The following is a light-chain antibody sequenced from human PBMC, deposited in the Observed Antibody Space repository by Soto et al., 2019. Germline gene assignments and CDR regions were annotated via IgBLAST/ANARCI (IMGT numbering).Light chain of an antibody. J-gene: IGKJ4*01. V-gene: IGKV3-15*01. Sequence: EIVMTQSPVTLSVSPGERATVSCRASPDVSSRLAWYQQKPGQAPRLLIYDVSIRATGLQARFRGSGSGTEFTLTISSLQSEDFAVYYCQHYTNWPLTFGGGTKVEIK. CDR1: PDVSSR. CDR2: DVS. CDR3: QHYTNWPLT.